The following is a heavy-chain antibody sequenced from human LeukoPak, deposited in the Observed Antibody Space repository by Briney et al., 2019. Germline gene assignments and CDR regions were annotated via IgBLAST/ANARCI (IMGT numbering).Heavy chain of an antibody. D-gene: IGHD1-26*01. CDR1: GFTFDDYA. CDR2: ISWNSGSI. V-gene: IGHV3-9*01. CDR3: AKAVGSYYYYGMDV. J-gene: IGHJ6*02. Sequence: GGSLRLSCAASGFTFDDYAMHWVRQAPGKGLEWVSGISWNSGSIGYADSVKGRFTISRDNAKSSLYLQMNSLRAEDTALYYCAKAVGSYYYYGMDVWGQGTTVTVSS.